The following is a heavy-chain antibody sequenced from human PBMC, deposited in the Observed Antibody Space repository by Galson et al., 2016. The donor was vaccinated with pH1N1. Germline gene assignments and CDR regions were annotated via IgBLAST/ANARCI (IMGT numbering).Heavy chain of an antibody. CDR2: ISWNSGSI. V-gene: IGHV3-9*01. J-gene: IGHJ5*02. CDR1: GFTFDDYA. D-gene: IGHD2-15*01. CDR3: AKDSGWLYNWFDP. Sequence: SLRLSCAASGFTFDDYAMHWVRQAPGKGLEWVSGISWNSGSIGYADSVKGRFTTSRDNAKNFLYLQMNSLRAEDTALYYCAKDSGWLYNWFDPWGQGTLVTVSS.